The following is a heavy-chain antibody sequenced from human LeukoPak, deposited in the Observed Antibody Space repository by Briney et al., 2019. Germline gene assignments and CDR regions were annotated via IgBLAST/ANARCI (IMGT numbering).Heavy chain of an antibody. CDR1: GFTSGDYY. D-gene: IGHD4/OR15-4a*01. Sequence: GGSLRLSCEVSGFTSGDYYMSWSRQAPGKGLEWISYISGSSSTIYYADTVKGRFTISRDNGKNSLYLQMNSLTVEDTGVYYCARDGAEDYGIDYWGRGTLVTVSS. V-gene: IGHV3-11*04. J-gene: IGHJ4*02. CDR2: ISGSSSTI. CDR3: ARDGAEDYGIDY.